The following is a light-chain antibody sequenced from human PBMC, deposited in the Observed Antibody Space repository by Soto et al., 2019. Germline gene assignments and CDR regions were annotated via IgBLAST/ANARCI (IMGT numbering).Light chain of an antibody. CDR1: QSISNS. CDR3: QQSTNWPGLS. Sequence: VLTQFPATLSLVPGDSAALPRGGSQSISNSLAWYQQKPGQPPRLLIYGTYKRVTGIPARFSGGGSGTDFTLTISSLEPDDFAVYYCQQSTNWPGLSFGQGTRLEIK. CDR2: GTY. V-gene: IGKV3-11*01. J-gene: IGKJ5*01.